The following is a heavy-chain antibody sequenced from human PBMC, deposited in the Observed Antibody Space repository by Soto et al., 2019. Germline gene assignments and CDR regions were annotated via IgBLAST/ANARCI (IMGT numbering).Heavy chain of an antibody. V-gene: IGHV3-74*01. CDR1: QFSFSSYW. CDR2: INHDGSKT. Sequence: XESLRLSCAASQFSFSSYWMHWVRQVPGKGPAWVSRINHDGSKTEYADSVKGRFTISRDISRNTVFLQMDSLRAEDTAVYYCAKDRQYPRDYFHYWGQGTLVTVSS. D-gene: IGHD4-4*01. J-gene: IGHJ4*02. CDR3: AKDRQYPRDYFHY.